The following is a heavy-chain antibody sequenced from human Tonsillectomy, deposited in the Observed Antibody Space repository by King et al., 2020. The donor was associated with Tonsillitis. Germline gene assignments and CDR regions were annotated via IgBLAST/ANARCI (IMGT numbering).Heavy chain of an antibody. J-gene: IGHJ4*02. CDR2: IKQDGSEK. CDR3: ARWADIVATPSNYFDY. CDR1: GFTFSSYW. Sequence: EVQLVESGGGLVQPGGSLRLSCAASGFTFSSYWMSWVRQAPGKGLEWVASIKQDGSEKYYVDSVKGRFTISRDNAKNSLYLQMNSLRVEDTAVYYCARWADIVATPSNYFDYWGQGTLVTVSS. V-gene: IGHV3-7*03. D-gene: IGHD5-12*01.